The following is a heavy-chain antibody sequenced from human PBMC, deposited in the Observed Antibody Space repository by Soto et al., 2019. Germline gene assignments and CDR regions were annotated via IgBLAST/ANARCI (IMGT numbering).Heavy chain of an antibody. CDR2: IWYDGSNK. V-gene: IGHV3-33*01. Sequence: GGSLRLSCAASGFTFSSYGMHWVRQAPGKGLEWVAVIWYDGSNKYYADSVKGRFTISRDNSKNTLYLQMNSLRAEDTAVYYCARDNQLLPRYYFDYWGQGTLVTVSS. CDR1: GFTFSSYG. J-gene: IGHJ4*02. D-gene: IGHD2-2*01. CDR3: ARDNQLLPRYYFDY.